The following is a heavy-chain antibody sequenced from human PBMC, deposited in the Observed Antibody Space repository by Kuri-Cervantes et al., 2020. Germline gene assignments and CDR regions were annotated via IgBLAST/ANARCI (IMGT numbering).Heavy chain of an antibody. J-gene: IGHJ4*02. Sequence: ASVKVSCKASGYTFTGYYMYWVRQAPGQGLEWMGWIDPYSGDSNYAQKFQGRVTMTRDTSTSTAYMELSRLRSVDTAVYYGAPLGGVRGVIFDYWGQGTLVTVSS. V-gene: IGHV1-2*02. CDR3: APLGGVRGVIFDY. D-gene: IGHD3-10*01. CDR2: IDPYSGDS. CDR1: GYTFTGYY.